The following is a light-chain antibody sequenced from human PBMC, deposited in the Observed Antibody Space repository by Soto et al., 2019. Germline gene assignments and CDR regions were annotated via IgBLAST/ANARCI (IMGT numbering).Light chain of an antibody. CDR3: QQSYSNPRT. J-gene: IGKJ1*01. CDR2: AAS. CDR1: QSISSY. V-gene: IGKV1-39*01. Sequence: DSQMTQSPSSLSASVGDRVTITCRASQSISSYLNWYQQKPGKAPKVLIYAASSLQSGVPSRFSGSKSGTAFTLTISSLQHEDVETYYCQQSYSNPRTFGQGTKVEIK.